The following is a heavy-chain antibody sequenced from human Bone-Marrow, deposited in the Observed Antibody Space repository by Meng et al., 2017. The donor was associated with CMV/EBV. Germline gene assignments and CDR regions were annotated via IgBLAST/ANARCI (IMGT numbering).Heavy chain of an antibody. CDR2: IKQDGSEK. Sequence: GGSLRLSCAASGFTFSSYWMTWVRQAPGKGLEWVAKIKQDGSEKNYVDSVKGRFAISRDNAKNSLYLQMNSLRAEDTAVYYCARDRGFSYGFSPWGLGTLVTVYS. CDR3: ARDRGFSYGFSP. D-gene: IGHD5-18*01. V-gene: IGHV3-7*01. CDR1: GFTFSSYW. J-gene: IGHJ5*02.